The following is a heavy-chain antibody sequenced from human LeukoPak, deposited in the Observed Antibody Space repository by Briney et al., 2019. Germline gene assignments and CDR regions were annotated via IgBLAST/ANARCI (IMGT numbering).Heavy chain of an antibody. CDR1: GFTFSSSP. CDR3: AKDLRGPTGYYYGMGV. J-gene: IGHJ6*02. D-gene: IGHD4-17*01. CDR2: ISGSGDST. Sequence: GGSLRLSCAASGFTFSSSPMSWVRQAPGKGLDWVSAISGSGDSTYYADSVKGRFTISRDNSKNTLYLQMNSLRAEDTAVYYCAKDLRGPTGYYYGMGVWGQGTTVTVSS. V-gene: IGHV3-23*01.